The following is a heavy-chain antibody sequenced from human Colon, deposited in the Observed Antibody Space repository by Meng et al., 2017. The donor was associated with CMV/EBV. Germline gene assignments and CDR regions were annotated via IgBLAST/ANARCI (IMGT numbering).Heavy chain of an antibody. V-gene: IGHV1-2*02. CDR3: ASLSGGDFDY. CDR1: GYTFTGYF. CDR2: INPITGGT. Sequence: VWSVHCGGDVKRPGASVTVSCKASGYTFTGYFMYCVRQVPGQGLEWLGVINPITGGTNYAQKFQGRVTMTRDTSMNTAYMELSRLRSDDTAVYYCASLSGGDFDYWGQGTLVTVSS. J-gene: IGHJ4*02. D-gene: IGHD1-26*01.